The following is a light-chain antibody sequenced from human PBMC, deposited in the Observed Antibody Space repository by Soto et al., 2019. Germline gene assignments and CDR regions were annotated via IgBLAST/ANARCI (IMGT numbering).Light chain of an antibody. CDR1: QSVSSSY. CDR3: QQYGSSSPT. Sequence: EIVLTQSPGTLSLSPGERATLSCRASQSVSSSYLAWYQQKPGQAPRLLIYGASSRATGIPDRFSGSGSGTDFTLTISRLEPEDFAVYYCQQYGSSSPTFGQGTKVDIK. V-gene: IGKV3-20*01. J-gene: IGKJ1*01. CDR2: GAS.